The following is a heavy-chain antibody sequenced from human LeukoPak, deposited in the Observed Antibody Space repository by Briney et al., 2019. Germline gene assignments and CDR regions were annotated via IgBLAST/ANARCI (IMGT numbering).Heavy chain of an antibody. J-gene: IGHJ4*02. CDR3: ARRSTSGSYYDD. CDR1: GFSFSNYW. D-gene: IGHD3-10*01. Sequence: PGGSLRLSCAASGFSFSNYWMHWVLQAPGKGLVWVSRINSDGSTRKYADSVKGRFTISRDNAKNTLYLQMNSLRAEDTAVYYCARRSTSGSYYDDWGQGILVTVSS. CDR2: INSDGSTR. V-gene: IGHV3-74*03.